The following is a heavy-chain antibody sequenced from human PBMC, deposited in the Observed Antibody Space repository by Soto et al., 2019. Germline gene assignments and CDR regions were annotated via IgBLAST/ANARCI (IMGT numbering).Heavy chain of an antibody. D-gene: IGHD1-26*01. CDR3: ARVSLAGATTADY. J-gene: IGHJ4*02. CDR2: LDPNSGAT. V-gene: IGHV1-2*02. CDR1: GYTFTDHY. Sequence: ASVKVSCKASGYTFTDHYMHWVRQAPGQGLEWMGCLDPNSGATNYAQRFQGRVTMTSDTSITTAYMELSRLTSDDTAVYYCARVSLAGATTADYWGQGTLVTVSS.